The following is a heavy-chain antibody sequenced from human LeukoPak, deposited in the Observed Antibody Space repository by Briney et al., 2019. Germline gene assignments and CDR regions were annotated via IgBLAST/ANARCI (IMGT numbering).Heavy chain of an antibody. V-gene: IGHV3-21*01. CDR1: GFPFSSYA. CDR2: ISSSSTFM. CDR3: ARVRILRLGDRCLDY. J-gene: IGHJ4*02. Sequence: GGSLRLSCTASGFPFSSYAMNWVRQAPGKGLEWVSSISSSSTFMYYADSVKGRFTISRDNANNSLYLQMNSLRAEDTAVYYCARVRILRLGDRCLDYWGQGTLVTVSS. D-gene: IGHD3-16*01.